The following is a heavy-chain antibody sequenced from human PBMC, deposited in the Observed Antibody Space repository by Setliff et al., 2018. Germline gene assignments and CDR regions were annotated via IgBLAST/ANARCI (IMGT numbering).Heavy chain of an antibody. CDR2: IYWNQDE. V-gene: IGHV2-5*01. Sequence: SGPTREPTQTLPLTCTLSGFSISSSRVGVGWIRQPPGKALEWLALIYWNQDERYSPSLKSRLTITKDTSKNQVVLTMTNMDPVDTATYYCAHTLYGSGEFDYWGQGTLVTVSS. CDR1: GFSISSSRVG. D-gene: IGHD3-10*01. CDR3: AHTLYGSGEFDY. J-gene: IGHJ4*02.